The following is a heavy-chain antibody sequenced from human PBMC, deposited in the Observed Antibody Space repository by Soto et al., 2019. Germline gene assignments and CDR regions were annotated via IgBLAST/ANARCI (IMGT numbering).Heavy chain of an antibody. CDR2: ISWNSATI. Sequence: EVQLVESGGGLVQPGRSLRLSCAASGFTFDDYAMHWVRQAPGKGLEWVSGISWNSATIDYADSVKGRFTVSRDNAKNYLYLQMNSLRAEDTALYYGAKYVLFPAVVSGGFDSWGQGTLVTVSS. J-gene: IGHJ4*02. CDR3: AKYVLFPAVVSGGFDS. V-gene: IGHV3-9*01. CDR1: GFTFDDYA. D-gene: IGHD3-10*01.